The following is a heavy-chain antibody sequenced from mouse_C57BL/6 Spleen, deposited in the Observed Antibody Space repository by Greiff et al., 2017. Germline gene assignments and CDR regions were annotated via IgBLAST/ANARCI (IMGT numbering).Heavy chain of an antibody. V-gene: IGHV1-82*01. D-gene: IGHD1-1*01. Sequence: QVQLQQSGPELVKPGASVKISCKASGYAFSSSWMNWVKQRPGKGLEWIGRIYPGDGDTNYNGKFKGKATLTADKSSSTAYMQLSSLTSEDSAVYFCAREGKLPTVVHYFDYWGQGTTLTVSS. CDR3: AREGKLPTVVHYFDY. CDR1: GYAFSSSW. J-gene: IGHJ2*01. CDR2: IYPGDGDT.